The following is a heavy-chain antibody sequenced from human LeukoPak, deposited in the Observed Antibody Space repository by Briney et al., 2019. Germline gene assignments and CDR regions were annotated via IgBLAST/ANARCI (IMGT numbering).Heavy chain of an antibody. CDR2: IYPSDSGT. Sequence: GESLQISCKTSGYHFTDYWIGWVRPMPGKGLEWVGFIYPSDSGTRYSPSFQGQVTISPAKCISPVYLYWISLRAPDLAIYYCVRAEDYLCEKSRYSYHFDLWGQGTLVTVSS. J-gene: IGHJ4*02. CDR1: GYHFTDYW. V-gene: IGHV5-51*01. D-gene: IGHD3-16*01. CDR3: VRAEDYLCEKSRYSYHFDL.